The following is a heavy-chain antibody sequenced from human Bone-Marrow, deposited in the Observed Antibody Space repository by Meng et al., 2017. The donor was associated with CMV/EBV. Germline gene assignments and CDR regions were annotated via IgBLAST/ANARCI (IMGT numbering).Heavy chain of an antibody. Sequence: TLKRLGPTPVNPTQPLPLTCTFSGLSLTTSGEGVAWIRQSPGEALECLGIIYWDDDKRYSPSLKTRLTITKDTSKNQVVLTMTNMDPVDTGTFYCTHTIRSFGGHFVEWPTFDSWGQGILVTVSS. CDR1: GLSLTTSGEG. V-gene: IGHV2-5*02. CDR3: THTIRSFGGHFVEWPTFDS. D-gene: IGHD3-3*01. CDR2: IYWDDDK. J-gene: IGHJ4*02.